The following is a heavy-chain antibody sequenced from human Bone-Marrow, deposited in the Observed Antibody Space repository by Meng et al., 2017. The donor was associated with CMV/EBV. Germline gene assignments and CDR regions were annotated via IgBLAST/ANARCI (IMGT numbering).Heavy chain of an antibody. J-gene: IGHJ4*02. Sequence: QVQLVQSGAEVKKPXASVKVSCKASGYTFTGYYMHWVRQAPGQGLEWMGWINPNSGGTNYAQKFQGRVTMTRDTSISTAYMELSRLRSDDTAVYYCARDQTIFGVVITNYFDNWGQGTLVTVSS. D-gene: IGHD3-3*01. V-gene: IGHV1-2*02. CDR2: INPNSGGT. CDR1: GYTFTGYY. CDR3: ARDQTIFGVVITNYFDN.